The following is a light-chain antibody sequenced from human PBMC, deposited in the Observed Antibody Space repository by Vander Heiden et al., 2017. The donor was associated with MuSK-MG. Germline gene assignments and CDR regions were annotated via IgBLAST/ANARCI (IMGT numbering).Light chain of an antibody. CDR1: NIGSKS. Sequence: SYVLTQPPSVSVAPGKTARITCGGNNIGSKSVHWYQQKPGQAPVLVIYYDSDRTSVIPERFSGSTSGTTATLTISRVEAGDDAYYDSQVWDSSSVVFGGGTTRTVL. CDR2: YDS. V-gene: IGLV3-21*04. J-gene: IGLJ2*01. CDR3: QVWDSSSVV.